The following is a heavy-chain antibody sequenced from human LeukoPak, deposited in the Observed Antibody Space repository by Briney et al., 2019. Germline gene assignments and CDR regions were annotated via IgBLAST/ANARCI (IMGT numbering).Heavy chain of an antibody. Sequence: ASVKVSCKASGYTFTSYAMNWVRQAPGKGLEWMGGFDPEDGETIYAQKFQGRVTMTEDTSTDTAYMELSSLRSDDTAAYYCVRGYSYGFYFDYWGQGSLVTVSS. CDR1: GYTFTSYA. CDR2: FDPEDGET. V-gene: IGHV1-24*01. J-gene: IGHJ4*02. D-gene: IGHD5-18*01. CDR3: VRGYSYGFYFDY.